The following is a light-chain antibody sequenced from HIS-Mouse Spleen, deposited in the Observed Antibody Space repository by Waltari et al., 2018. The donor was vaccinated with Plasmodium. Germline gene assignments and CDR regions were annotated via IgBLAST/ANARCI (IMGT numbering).Light chain of an antibody. J-gene: IGLJ2*01. V-gene: IGLV3-1*01. CDR3: QAWDSSTVV. CDR2: QDS. Sequence: SYDLTQPPSVSVSPGQTASLTCPGAKSGYKYACWYQQKPGQSPVLVIYQDSKRPSGVPERFSGSNSGNTATLTISGTQAMDEADYYCQAWDSSTVVFGGGTKLTVL. CDR1: KSGYKY.